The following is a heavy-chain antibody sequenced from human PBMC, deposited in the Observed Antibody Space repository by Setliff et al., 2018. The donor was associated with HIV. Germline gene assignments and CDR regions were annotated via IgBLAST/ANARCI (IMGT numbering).Heavy chain of an antibody. V-gene: IGHV4-59*01. CDR1: GDSLVGFY. CDR2: ISSSGST. CDR3: ARGVPAVTGYHFDY. Sequence: PSETLSLTCTVSGDSLVGFYWGWIRQPPGEGPEWIGHISSSGSTNYSPSLRSRVIMSVDTSQNLFSLILTSVTAADTAVYYCARGVPAVTGYHFDYWGQGTLVTVSS. J-gene: IGHJ4*02. D-gene: IGHD6-19*01.